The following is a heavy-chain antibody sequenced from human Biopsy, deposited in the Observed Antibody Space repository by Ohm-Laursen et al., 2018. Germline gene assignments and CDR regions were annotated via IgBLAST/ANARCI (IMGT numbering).Heavy chain of an antibody. CDR3: AATSTLYYYYYAMDV. Sequence: GASVKVSCKASGFTFSSSAVQWVRQARGQRLEWIGWIVVGSGHTDYAQKFRERVTITRDMSTSTAYMELTSLRSEDTAVYYCAATSTLYYYYYAMDVWDQGTTITVSS. J-gene: IGHJ6*02. V-gene: IGHV1-58*01. CDR1: GFTFSSSA. CDR2: IVVGSGHT.